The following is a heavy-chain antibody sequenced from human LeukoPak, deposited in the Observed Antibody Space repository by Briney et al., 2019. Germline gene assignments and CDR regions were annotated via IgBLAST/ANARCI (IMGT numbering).Heavy chain of an antibody. CDR2: INPNSGGT. CDR1: GYTFTGYY. V-gene: IGHV1-2*02. CDR3: ARRGYCSSTSCPSFPYYYMDV. D-gene: IGHD2-2*01. J-gene: IGHJ6*03. Sequence: ASVKVSCKASGYTFTGYYMHWVRQAPGQGLEWMGWINPNSGGTNYARKFQGRVTMTRDMSTSTVYMELSSLKSEDTAVYYCARRGYCSSTSCPSFPYYYMDVWGKGTTVTVSS.